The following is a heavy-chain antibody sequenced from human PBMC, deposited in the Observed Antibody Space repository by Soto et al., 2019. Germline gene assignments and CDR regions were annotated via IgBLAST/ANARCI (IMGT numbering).Heavy chain of an antibody. V-gene: IGHV3-48*02. CDR2: ISRSSTGI. D-gene: IGHD3-10*01. J-gene: IGHJ6*02. Sequence: EVQLVESGGGLVQPGGSLRLSRAASGFTFSLYSMSWVRQAPGKGLEWVSHISRSSTGIHYADSVKGRFTISRDDATNSMHLQMNSLRDGDTAVYYCARAVTWGLDVWGQGTTVSISS. CDR1: GFTFSLYS. CDR3: ARAVTWGLDV.